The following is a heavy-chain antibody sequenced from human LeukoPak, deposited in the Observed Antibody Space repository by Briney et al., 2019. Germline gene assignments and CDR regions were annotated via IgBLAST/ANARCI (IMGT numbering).Heavy chain of an antibody. D-gene: IGHD1-1*01. Sequence: SQTLSLTCAISGDSVSSNSAAWNWIRQSPSRGLEWLGRTYYRSKWSTYYAVSVKSRISINRDTSKNQISLQLNSVTPEDTAVYYCARSTGPIDYWGQGTLVTVSS. J-gene: IGHJ4*02. CDR3: ARSTGPIDY. CDR1: GDSVSSNSAA. V-gene: IGHV6-1*01. CDR2: TYYRSKWST.